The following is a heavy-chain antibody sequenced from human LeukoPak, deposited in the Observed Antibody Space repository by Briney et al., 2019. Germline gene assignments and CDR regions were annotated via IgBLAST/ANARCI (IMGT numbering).Heavy chain of an antibody. CDR2: IYTSGST. CDR1: GGSISSYY. J-gene: IGHJ6*03. CDR3: AREDHSSGWYYYYYYMDV. Sequence: SETLSLTCTVSGGSISSYYWSWIRQPAGKGLEWIGRIYTSGSTNYNPSLKSRVTMSVDTSKNQFSLKLSSVTAADTAVYYCAREDHSSGWYYYYYYMDVRGKGTTVTISS. D-gene: IGHD6-19*01. V-gene: IGHV4-4*07.